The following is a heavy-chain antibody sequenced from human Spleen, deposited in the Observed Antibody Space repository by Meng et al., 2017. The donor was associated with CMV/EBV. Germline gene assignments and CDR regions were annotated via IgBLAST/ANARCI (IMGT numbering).Heavy chain of an antibody. J-gene: IGHJ2*01. CDR2: ISGSGGST. V-gene: IGHV3-23*01. Sequence: GLTFSSYAMSWVRQAPGKGLEWVSAISGSGGSTYYADSVKGRFTISRDNSKNTLYLQMNSLRAEDTAVYYCAKNPLVTTRRSGYFDLWGRGTLVTVSS. CDR3: AKNPLVTTRRSGYFDL. D-gene: IGHD2-21*02. CDR1: GLTFSSYA.